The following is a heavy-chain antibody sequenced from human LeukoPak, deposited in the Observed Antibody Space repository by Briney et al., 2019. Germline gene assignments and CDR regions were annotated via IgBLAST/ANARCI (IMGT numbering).Heavy chain of an antibody. D-gene: IGHD6-19*01. Sequence: GGSLRLSCAASGFTFSSYSMHWVRQAPGKGPEWVSYISSGSGSIYYADSVKGRFTISRDNAKNSLYLQMNSLRDEDTAVYYCASVQGGAVNYWGQGTLVTVSS. CDR1: GFTFSSYS. CDR3: ASVQGGAVNY. CDR2: ISSGSGSI. J-gene: IGHJ4*02. V-gene: IGHV3-48*02.